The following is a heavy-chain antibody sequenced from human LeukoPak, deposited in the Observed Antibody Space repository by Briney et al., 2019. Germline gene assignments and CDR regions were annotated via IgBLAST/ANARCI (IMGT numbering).Heavy chain of an antibody. CDR2: INPNSGGT. Sequence: ASVKVSCKASGSTFTGYYMHWVRQAPGQGLEWMGWINPNSGGTNYAQKFQGRVTMTRDTSISTAYMELSRLRSDDTAVYYCARAFPSIAARPGAVDYWGQGTLVTVSS. D-gene: IGHD6-6*01. CDR3: ARAFPSIAARPGAVDY. J-gene: IGHJ4*02. V-gene: IGHV1-2*02. CDR1: GSTFTGYY.